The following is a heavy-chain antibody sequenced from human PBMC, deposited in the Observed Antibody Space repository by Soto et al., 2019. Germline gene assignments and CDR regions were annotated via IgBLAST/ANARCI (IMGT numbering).Heavy chain of an antibody. D-gene: IGHD3-22*01. CDR1: GFTFRSHW. J-gene: IGHJ4*02. Sequence: EVQLVESGGGLVQPGGSLRLSCAASGFTFRSHWMSWVRQAPGKGLEWVANIKQDGSEKYYVDSVKGRVTISRDNDXXSLYLQMNSLRAEDTAVYYCARADYYDSSGYYCGNWGQGTLVTVSS. CDR3: ARADYYDSSGYYCGN. V-gene: IGHV3-7*04. CDR2: IKQDGSEK.